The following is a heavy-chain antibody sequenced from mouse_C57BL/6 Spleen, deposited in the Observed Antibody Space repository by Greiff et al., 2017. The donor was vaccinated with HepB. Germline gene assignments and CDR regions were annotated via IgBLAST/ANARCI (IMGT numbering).Heavy chain of an antibody. Sequence: VQLQQPGAELVMPGASVKLSCKASGYTFTRYWVHWVKQRPGQGLEWIGEIDPSDSYTKYNQKFKGKSTLTVDKSSSTAYMQLSSLTSEDSAVYYCARAHYGSSPYWYFDVWGTGTTVTVSS. V-gene: IGHV1-69*01. J-gene: IGHJ1*03. CDR3: ARAHYGSSPYWYFDV. CDR1: GYTFTRYW. CDR2: IDPSDSYT. D-gene: IGHD1-1*01.